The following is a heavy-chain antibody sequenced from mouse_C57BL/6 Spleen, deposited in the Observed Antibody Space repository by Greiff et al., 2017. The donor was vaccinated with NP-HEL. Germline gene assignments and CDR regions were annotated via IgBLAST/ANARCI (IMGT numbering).Heavy chain of an antibody. CDR1: GFTFTDYY. CDR2: IRNKANGYTT. Sequence: DVKLVESGGGLVQPGGSLSLSCAASGFTFTDYYMSWVRQPPGKALEWWGFIRNKANGYTTEYSASVKGRFTISRDNSQSILYLQMNALRAEDSTTYYCASPQLYDDSSAVAYWGQGTLVTVSA. D-gene: IGHD1-1*01. CDR3: ASPQLYDDSSAVAY. J-gene: IGHJ3*01. V-gene: IGHV7-3*01.